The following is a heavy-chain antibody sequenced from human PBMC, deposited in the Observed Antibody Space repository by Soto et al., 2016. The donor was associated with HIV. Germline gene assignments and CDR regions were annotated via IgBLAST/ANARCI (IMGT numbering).Heavy chain of an antibody. CDR3: ARVRRSSWYPEGLDY. J-gene: IGHJ4*02. CDR2: IWYDGSNK. D-gene: IGHD6-13*01. CDR1: GFTFSNYG. Sequence: VQLVESGGGVVQPGKSLRLSCAASGFTFSNYGMHWVRQAPGKGLEWVADIWYDGSNKFYADPVKGRFTISRDNSKNTLYLQMNSLRAEDTAVFYCARVRRSSWYPEGLDYWGQGTLVTVSS. V-gene: IGHV3-33*01.